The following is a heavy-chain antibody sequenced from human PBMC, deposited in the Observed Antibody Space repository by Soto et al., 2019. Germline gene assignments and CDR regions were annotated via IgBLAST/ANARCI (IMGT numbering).Heavy chain of an antibody. V-gene: IGHV3-33*08. D-gene: IGHD1-20*01. CDR3: ARVTAKYYFDY. CDR2: IWYDGSNK. CDR1: GFTFSSYG. J-gene: IGHJ4*02. Sequence: GSLRLSCAASGFTFSSYGMHWVRQAPGKGLEWVAVIWYDGSNKYYADSVKGRFTISRDNCKNTLYRQMNSLRAEDTAVYYCARVTAKYYFDYWGQGTLVTVSS.